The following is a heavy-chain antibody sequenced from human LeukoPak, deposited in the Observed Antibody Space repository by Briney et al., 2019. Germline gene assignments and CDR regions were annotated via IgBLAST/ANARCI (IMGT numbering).Heavy chain of an antibody. V-gene: IGHV4-61*02. CDR2: IYTSGST. D-gene: IGHD5-24*01. Sequence: SETLSLTCTVSGGSISSGSYYWSWIRQPAGKGLEWIGRIYTSGSTNYNPSLKSRVTISVDTSKNQFSLKLSSVTAADTAVYYCARVKERWLQSASDYWGQGTLVTVSS. CDR1: GGSISSGSYY. J-gene: IGHJ4*02. CDR3: ARVKERWLQSASDY.